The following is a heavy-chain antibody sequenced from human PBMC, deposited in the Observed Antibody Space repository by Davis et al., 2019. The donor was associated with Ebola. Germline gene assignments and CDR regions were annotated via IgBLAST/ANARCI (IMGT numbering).Heavy chain of an antibody. CDR2: IYPGDSDT. CDR1: GYSFTSYW. V-gene: IGHV5-51*01. D-gene: IGHD3-22*01. CDR3: ARRLTSSAYYYGMDV. J-gene: IGHJ6*02. Sequence: GESLKISCKGSGYSFTSYWIGWVRQMPGKGLEWMGIIYPGDSDTRYSPSFQGQVTISADKSISTAYLQWSSLKASDTAMYYCARRLTSSAYYYGMDVWGQGTTVTVSS.